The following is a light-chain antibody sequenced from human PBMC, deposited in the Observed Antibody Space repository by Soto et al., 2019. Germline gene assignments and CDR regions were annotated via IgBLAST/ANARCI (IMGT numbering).Light chain of an antibody. J-gene: IGKJ1*01. Sequence: EIVMTQSPATLSVSPGERATLSCRASQSVSSNLAWYQQKPGQTPSLLIYGASTRATGTPARFSGSGSGTEFTLTISSLQSEDSAVYYCQQYNDWPRTFGQGTKVDIK. CDR2: GAS. V-gene: IGKV3-15*01. CDR3: QQYNDWPRT. CDR1: QSVSSN.